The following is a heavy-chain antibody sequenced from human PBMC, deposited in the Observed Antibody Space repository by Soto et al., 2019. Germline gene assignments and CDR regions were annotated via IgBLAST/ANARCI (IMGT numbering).Heavy chain of an antibody. D-gene: IGHD6-13*01. J-gene: IGHJ6*02. V-gene: IGHV1-18*01. Sequence: ASVKVSCKASGYTFTSYGISWVRQAPGQGLEWMGWISAYNGNTNYAQKLQGRVTMTTDTSTSTAYMELRSLRSDDTAVYYCARSIAAAGQIINYYYYYGMDVWGQGTTVTVLL. CDR2: ISAYNGNT. CDR1: GYTFTSYG. CDR3: ARSIAAAGQIINYYYYYGMDV.